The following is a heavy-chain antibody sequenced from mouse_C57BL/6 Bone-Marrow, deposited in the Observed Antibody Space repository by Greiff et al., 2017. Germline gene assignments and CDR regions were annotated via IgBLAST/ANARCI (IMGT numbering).Heavy chain of an antibody. CDR2: IYPGDGDT. J-gene: IGHJ2*01. CDR3: ARRTTVVAFNYCDY. V-gene: IGHV1-82*01. CDR1: GYAFSSSW. Sequence: VKLVESGPELVKPGASVKISCKASGYAFSSSWMNWVKQRPGKGLEWIGRIYPGDGDTNYNGKFKGKATLTADKSSSTAYMQLSSLTSEDSAVYFCARRTTVVAFNYCDYWGQGTTLTVSS. D-gene: IGHD1-1*01.